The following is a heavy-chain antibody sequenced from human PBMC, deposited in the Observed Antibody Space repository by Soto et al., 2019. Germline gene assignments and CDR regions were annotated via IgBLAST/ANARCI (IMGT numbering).Heavy chain of an antibody. J-gene: IGHJ4*02. CDR3: ARGDYGTGGYPFPYFDY. Sequence: HEHLVKSGAEVKRPGASLKVSCKASGYSFTGYYIHWVRQAPGQGLEWMGWINPDSGATNYAQNFQGRVTLTSATSISTASMDLTSLTSDDTAVYYCARGDYGTGGYPFPYFDYWGQGTLVIVSS. V-gene: IGHV1-2*02. D-gene: IGHD2-8*02. CDR2: INPDSGAT. CDR1: GYSFTGYY.